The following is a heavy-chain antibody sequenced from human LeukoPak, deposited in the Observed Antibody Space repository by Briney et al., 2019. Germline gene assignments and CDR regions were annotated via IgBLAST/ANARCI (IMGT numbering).Heavy chain of an antibody. CDR1: GFTVSSNY. CDR3: ARGYSSDWSLETFDY. J-gene: IGHJ4*02. V-gene: IGHV3-53*01. CDR2: IYSGGNT. Sequence: PGGSLRLSCAASGFTVSSNYMSWVRPAPGKGLEWGSVIYSGGNTYYADSVKGRFTISRDNSKNTLYLQMNSLRDEDTAVYYCARGYSSDWSLETFDYWGQGTLVTVSS. D-gene: IGHD6-19*01.